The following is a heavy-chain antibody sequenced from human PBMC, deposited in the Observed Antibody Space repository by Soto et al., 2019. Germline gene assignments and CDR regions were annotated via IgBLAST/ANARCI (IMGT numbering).Heavy chain of an antibody. CDR1: GFTFSSYW. Sequence: PGGSLRLSCAASGFTFSSYWMHWVRQAPGKGLVWVSRINSDGSSTSYADSVKGRFTISRDNAKNTLYLQMNSLRAEDTAVYYCAREKDSDYYYGMDVWGQGTTVTVSS. CDR3: AREKDSDYYYGMDV. V-gene: IGHV3-74*01. J-gene: IGHJ6*02. D-gene: IGHD5-18*01. CDR2: INSDGSST.